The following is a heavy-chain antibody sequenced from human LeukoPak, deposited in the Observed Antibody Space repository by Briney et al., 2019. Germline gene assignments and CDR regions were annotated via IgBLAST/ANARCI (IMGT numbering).Heavy chain of an antibody. D-gene: IGHD6-13*01. CDR3: ASATRIAAAGTFDP. CDR1: GYTFTSYA. CDR2: INAGNGNT. J-gene: IGHJ5*02. Sequence: ASVKVSCKASGYTFTSYAMHWVRQAPGQRLEWMGWINAGNGNTKYSQKFQGRVTITRDTSASTAYMELSSLRSEDTAVYYCASATRIAAAGTFDPWGQGTLVTVSP. V-gene: IGHV1-3*01.